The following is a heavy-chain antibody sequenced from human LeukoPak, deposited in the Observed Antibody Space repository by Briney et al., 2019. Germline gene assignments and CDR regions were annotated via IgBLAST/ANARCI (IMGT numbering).Heavy chain of an antibody. CDR2: MFYSGST. CDR3: ARQRRHSNSWRAEYFHH. CDR1: GGSISSSSDY. V-gene: IGHV4-39*01. J-gene: IGHJ1*01. Sequence: PSETLSLTYTVCGGSISSSSDYWSWIRQPPGKGLERIASMFYSGSTYYNPSVKSRVTISIDTSKNQFSLKLSSVTAADTAVYYCARQRRHSNSWRAEYFHHWGQGTLVTVS. D-gene: IGHD6-13*01.